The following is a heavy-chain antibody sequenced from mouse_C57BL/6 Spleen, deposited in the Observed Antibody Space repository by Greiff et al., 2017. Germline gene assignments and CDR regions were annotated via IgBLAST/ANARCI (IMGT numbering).Heavy chain of an antibody. CDR1: GYTFTSYW. CDR3: ARWDYSIYARDY. V-gene: IGHV1-69*01. Sequence: QVQLQQPGAELVMPGASVKLSCKASGYTFTSYWMHWVKQRPGQGLEWIGEIDPSDSYTNYNQKFKGKSTLTVDKSSSTAYMQLSSLTSEDSAVYYCARWDYSIYARDYGGQGTSVTVSS. J-gene: IGHJ4*01. CDR2: IDPSDSYT. D-gene: IGHD2-5*01.